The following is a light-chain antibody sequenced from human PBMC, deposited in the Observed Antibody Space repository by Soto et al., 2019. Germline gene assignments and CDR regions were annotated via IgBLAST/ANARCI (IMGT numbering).Light chain of an antibody. V-gene: IGLV1-44*01. CDR3: AAWDDILNGFYV. Sequence: QPVLTQPPSASGTPGQRVTISCSGSSSNIGSNTVNWYQQLPGTAPKLLIYSNNQRPSGVPDRFSGSKSGTSASLAISGLQSEDEAYYYCAAWDDILNGFYVFGTGTKLTVL. J-gene: IGLJ1*01. CDR1: SSNIGSNT. CDR2: SNN.